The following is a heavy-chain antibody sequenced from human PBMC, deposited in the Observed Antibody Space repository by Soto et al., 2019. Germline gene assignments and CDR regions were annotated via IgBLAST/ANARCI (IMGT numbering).Heavy chain of an antibody. CDR3: SRDPGGYPLGHFNV. CDR2: ISDDGNIR. Sequence: GGSLSLSCAASGFKFSLYSMHWLRQAPGKGPEWVAVISDDGNIRKFANSVKGRFDISRDNSKSTLYLDIFSLRPEDTAVYYCSRDPGGYPLGHFNVWGQGTMVT. CDR1: GFKFSLYS. V-gene: IGHV3-30*09. J-gene: IGHJ3*01. D-gene: IGHD2-8*02.